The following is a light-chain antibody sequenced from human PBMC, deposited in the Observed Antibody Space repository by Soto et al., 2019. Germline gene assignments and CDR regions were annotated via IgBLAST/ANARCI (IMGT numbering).Light chain of an antibody. CDR2: EVS. J-gene: IGLJ2*01. V-gene: IGLV2-14*01. Sequence: QSVLTQPASVSGSPGQSITISCTGTSSDVGGYNYVSWYQQHPGKAPKLMIYEVSNRPSGVSNRFSGSKSGNTASLTISGLQAEDEADYYCNSYTSSSTGVVFGGGTKLTVL. CDR1: SSDVGGYNY. CDR3: NSYTSSSTGVV.